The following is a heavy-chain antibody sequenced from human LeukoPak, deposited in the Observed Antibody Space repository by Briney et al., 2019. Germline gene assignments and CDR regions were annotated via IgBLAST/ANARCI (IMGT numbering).Heavy chain of an antibody. V-gene: IGHV3-33*01. CDR3: AREGEGYYDAFDI. CDR1: GLTFSSYG. CDR2: IWFDGSNK. Sequence: GGSLRLSCEASGLTFSSYGMHWVRQAPGKGLEWVAIIWFDGSNKYYADSVKGRFTISRDNSKNTLYLQMNSLRAEDTAVYYCAREGEGYYDAFDIWGQGTMVTVSS. J-gene: IGHJ3*02. D-gene: IGHD3-16*01.